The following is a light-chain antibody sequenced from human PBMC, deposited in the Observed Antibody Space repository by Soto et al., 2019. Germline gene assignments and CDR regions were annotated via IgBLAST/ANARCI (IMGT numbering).Light chain of an antibody. CDR2: DVS. CDR3: SSYTSSSTYV. V-gene: IGLV2-14*03. Sequence: QSVLTQPASVSGSPGQSIAISCTGTSSDVGAYNSVSWYQQHPGRAPKLMIHDVSNRPSGVSNRFSGSKSGNTASLTISGLHAEDEADYYCSSYTSSSTYVFGTGTKLTVL. CDR1: SSDVGAYNS. J-gene: IGLJ1*01.